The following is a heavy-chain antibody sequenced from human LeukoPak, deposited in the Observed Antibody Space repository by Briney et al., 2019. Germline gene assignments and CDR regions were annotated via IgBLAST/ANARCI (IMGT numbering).Heavy chain of an antibody. CDR1: GYTFSNYY. CDR3: AREREVTALFLKYFDS. CDR2: INPSGGST. J-gene: IGHJ4*02. V-gene: IGHV1-46*01. Sequence: ASVKVSCKAPGYTFSNYYLHWVRQAPGQGLQWMGMINPSGGSTSYAQKFQGRVTLTRDTSTSTVYMELSSLRSEDTAVYYCAREREVTALFLKYFDSWGQGSLVTVSS. D-gene: IGHD2-21*02.